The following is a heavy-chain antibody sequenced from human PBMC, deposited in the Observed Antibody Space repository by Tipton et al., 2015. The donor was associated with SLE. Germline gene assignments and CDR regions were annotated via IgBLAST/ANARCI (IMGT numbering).Heavy chain of an antibody. CDR2: IYYSGST. D-gene: IGHD7-27*01. Sequence: TLSLTCTVSGGSISSYYWSWISQPPGKGLEWIGYIYYSGSTNYNPSLKSRVTISVDTSKNQFSLKLSSVTAADTAVYYCARELGIENWFDPWGQGTLVTVSS. J-gene: IGHJ5*02. V-gene: IGHV4-59*01. CDR3: ARELGIENWFDP. CDR1: GGSISSYY.